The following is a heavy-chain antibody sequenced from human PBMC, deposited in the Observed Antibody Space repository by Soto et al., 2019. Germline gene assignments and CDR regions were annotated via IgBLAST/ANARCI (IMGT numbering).Heavy chain of an antibody. CDR3: ARDRSYYGSGSYSD. V-gene: IGHV3-30-3*01. CDR2: ISYDGSNK. J-gene: IGHJ4*02. Sequence: HPGGSLRLSCAASGFTFSSYAMHWVRQAPGKGLEWVAIISYDGSNKNSADSVKGRFTISRDNSKTTLYLQMNSLRAEDTAVYYCARDRSYYGSGSYSDWGQGTLVTVSS. CDR1: GFTFSSYA. D-gene: IGHD3-10*01.